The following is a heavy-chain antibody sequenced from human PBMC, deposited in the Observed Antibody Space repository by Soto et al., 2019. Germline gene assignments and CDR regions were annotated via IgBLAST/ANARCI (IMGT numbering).Heavy chain of an antibody. CDR2: IYYSGST. D-gene: IGHD6-13*01. V-gene: IGHV4-39*01. J-gene: IGHJ4*02. CDR3: ARHARSGSS. Sequence: PSETLSLTCTVSGCSISSSSYYWGWIRQPPGKGLEWIGSIYYSGSTYYNPSLKSRVTISVDTSKNQFSLKLSSVTAADTAVYYCARHARSGSSWGQGTLVTVSS. CDR1: GCSISSSSYY.